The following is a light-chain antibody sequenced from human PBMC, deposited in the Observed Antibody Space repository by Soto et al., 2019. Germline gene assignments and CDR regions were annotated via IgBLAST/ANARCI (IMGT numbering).Light chain of an antibody. CDR1: QGISSY. V-gene: IGKV1-8*01. Sequence: AIRMTQSPSSLSASTGDRVTITCRASQGISSYLAWYQQKPEKAPKLLIYAASTLQSGVPSRFSGSGSGTDCTLTISCLQSEDFATYYCQQYYSYPPTFGQGTKLEIK. CDR3: QQYYSYPPT. CDR2: AAS. J-gene: IGKJ2*01.